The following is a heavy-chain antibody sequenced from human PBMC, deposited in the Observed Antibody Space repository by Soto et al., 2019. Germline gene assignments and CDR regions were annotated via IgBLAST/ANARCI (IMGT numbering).Heavy chain of an antibody. D-gene: IGHD1-26*01. CDR1: GFTFSSYA. J-gene: IGHJ4*02. V-gene: IGHV3-23*01. CDR2: ISGSGGST. CDR3: AKEIVGDSDY. Sequence: GESLKISCAASGFTFSSYAMSCVRQAPGKGLEWVSAISGSGGSTYYADSVKGRFTISRDNSKNTLYLQMNSLRAEDTAVYYWAKEIVGDSDYWGQGTLVTVSS.